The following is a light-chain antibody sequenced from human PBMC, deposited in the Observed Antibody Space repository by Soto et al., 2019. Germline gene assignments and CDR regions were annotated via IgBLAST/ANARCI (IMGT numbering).Light chain of an antibody. Sequence: QSALTQPPSASGSPGQSVTISCTGTSSDVGGYKYVSWYQQYPGKAPKLMIYEVNKRPSGVPDRFSGSKSDNTASLTVSGLQAEDEGDYYCSSYAGSNNFVFGTGTKVTVL. V-gene: IGLV2-8*01. CDR2: EVN. CDR3: SSYAGSNNFV. CDR1: SSDVGGYKY. J-gene: IGLJ1*01.